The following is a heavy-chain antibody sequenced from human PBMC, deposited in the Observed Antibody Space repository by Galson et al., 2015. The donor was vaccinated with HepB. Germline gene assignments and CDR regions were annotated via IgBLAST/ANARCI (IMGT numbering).Heavy chain of an antibody. CDR1: GFIFRNYA. J-gene: IGHJ4*02. D-gene: IGHD1-26*01. Sequence: LRLSCAASGFIFRNYAMHWVRQAPGQGLEWVAVIYHDGSWQFQADSVKGRITISRDNSKDTLYLQMNSLTTEDTAVFYCARGRVTGSFLIDFWGQGTLVTVSS. CDR2: IYHDGSWQ. V-gene: IGHV3-30-3*01. CDR3: ARGRVTGSFLIDF.